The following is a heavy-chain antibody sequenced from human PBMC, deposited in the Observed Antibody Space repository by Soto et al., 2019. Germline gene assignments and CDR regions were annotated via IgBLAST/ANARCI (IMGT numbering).Heavy chain of an antibody. Sequence: QVHLVQSGTEVKKPGSSLKFSCKTSGDTFSNQAISWVRQAPGQGLEWMGGIIPLFDSASYAERSHDRVTITADKFTNTDYLELRSLTSEDTAIYYCAASTFQSGVSGYFQLDHWGQGTLVTVSS. D-gene: IGHD3-22*01. J-gene: IGHJ4*02. V-gene: IGHV1-69*06. CDR3: AASTFQSGVSGYFQLDH. CDR2: IIPLFDSA. CDR1: GDTFSNQA.